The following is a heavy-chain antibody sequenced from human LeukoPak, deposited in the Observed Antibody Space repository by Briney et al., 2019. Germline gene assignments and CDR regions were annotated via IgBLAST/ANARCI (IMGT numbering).Heavy chain of an antibody. V-gene: IGHV4-30-2*01. CDR3: ARGVSGWGDFYY. CDR2: IYSTGST. D-gene: IGHD6-19*01. J-gene: IGHJ4*02. CDR1: GASIGTYGPS. Sequence: SETLSLTCAVSGASIGTYGPSWSWIRQPPGKGLEWIGYIYSTGSTYYNPSLKSRVTISVDKSKNQFSLRLSSVTAADTAVYYCARGVSGWGDFYYWGQGILVTVSS.